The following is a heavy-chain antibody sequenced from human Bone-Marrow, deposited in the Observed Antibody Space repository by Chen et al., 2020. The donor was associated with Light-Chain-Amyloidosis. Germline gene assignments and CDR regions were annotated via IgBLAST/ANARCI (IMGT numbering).Heavy chain of an antibody. V-gene: IGHV5-51*01. D-gene: IGHD5-12*01. CDR1: GSTFPNYG. J-gene: IGHJ4*02. Sequence: EVQREQSGPEVKKPGESLKTPCKGSGSTFPNYGIGWVRQMPGKGLEWMGVIYPDDSDARYSPSFEGQVTISADKSITTAYLQWRSLKASDTAMYYCARRRDGYNFDYWGQGTLVTVSS. CDR3: ARRRDGYNFDY. CDR2: IYPDDSDA.